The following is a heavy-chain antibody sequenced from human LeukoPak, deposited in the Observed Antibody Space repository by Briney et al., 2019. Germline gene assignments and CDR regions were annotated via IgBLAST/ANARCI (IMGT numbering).Heavy chain of an antibody. V-gene: IGHV3-48*01. CDR3: ATLAAGDLDY. D-gene: IGHD6-13*01. Sequence: GGSLRLSCAASGFTVSGNYMTWVRQAPGEGLEWVSYISSSSSTIYYADSVKGRFTISRDNAKNSLYLQMNSLRAEDTAVYYCATLAAGDLDYWGQGTLVTVSS. J-gene: IGHJ4*02. CDR1: GFTVSGNY. CDR2: ISSSSSTI.